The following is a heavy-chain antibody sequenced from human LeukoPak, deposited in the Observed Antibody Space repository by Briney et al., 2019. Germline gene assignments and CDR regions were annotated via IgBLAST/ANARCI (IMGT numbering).Heavy chain of an antibody. Sequence: GGSLRLSCAASGFTFSSYYMHWVRQPPGKGLVWVPRINSDGSGTTYADSVKGRFTVSRDNAKNTLYLQMNSLRVEDTAMYYCTRVFAGDEYSSSGYWGQGTLVTVSS. CDR3: TRVFAGDEYSSSGY. D-gene: IGHD6-13*01. V-gene: IGHV3-74*01. CDR1: GFTFSSYY. J-gene: IGHJ4*02. CDR2: INSDGSGT.